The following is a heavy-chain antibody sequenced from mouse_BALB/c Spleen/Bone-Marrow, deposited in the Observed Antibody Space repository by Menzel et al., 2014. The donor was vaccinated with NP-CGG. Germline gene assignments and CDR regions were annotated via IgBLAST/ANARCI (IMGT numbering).Heavy chain of an antibody. Sequence: VQLQQSGPELEKPGASVKISCKASGYSFTGYNMNWVKQNNGKSLEWIGNIDPSYGGISYNQKFKGKATLTVDKSSNTADMQLKSLTSEDSAVYYCAISIEYRPLDYWGQGTLVTVSA. V-gene: IGHV1-39*01. CDR3: AISIEYRPLDY. CDR1: GYSFTGYN. D-gene: IGHD2-14*01. J-gene: IGHJ3*01. CDR2: IDPSYGGI.